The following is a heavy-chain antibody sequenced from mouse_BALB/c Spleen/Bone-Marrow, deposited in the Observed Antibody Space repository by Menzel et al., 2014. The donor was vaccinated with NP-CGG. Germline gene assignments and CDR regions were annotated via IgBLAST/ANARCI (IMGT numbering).Heavy chain of an antibody. D-gene: IGHD1-1*01. CDR2: ISNGGGST. CDR1: GFTFSSYT. V-gene: IGHV5-12-2*01. CDR3: ARHGYYGSRAMDY. J-gene: IGHJ4*01. Sequence: EVKLVESGGGLVQPGGSLKLSCAASGFTFSSYTMSWVRQTPEKRPEWVAYISNGGGSTYYPDTVKGRFTISRDNAKNTLYLQMSSLKSEDTAMYYCARHGYYGSRAMDYWGQGTSVTVSS.